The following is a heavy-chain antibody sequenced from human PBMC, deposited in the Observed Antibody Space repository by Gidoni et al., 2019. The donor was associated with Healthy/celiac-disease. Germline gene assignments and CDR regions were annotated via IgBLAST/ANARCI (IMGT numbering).Heavy chain of an antibody. CDR3: APREDYYDSSGYPT. J-gene: IGHJ5*02. CDR2: IVVGSGNT. CDR1: GFTFTSSA. Sequence: QMQLVQSGPEVKKPGTSVKVSCKASGFTFTSSAVQWVRQARGQRLEWIGWIVVGSGNTNYAQKFQERVTITRDMSTSTAYMELSSLRSEDTAVYYCAPREDYYDSSGYPTWGQGTLVTVSS. D-gene: IGHD3-22*01. V-gene: IGHV1-58*01.